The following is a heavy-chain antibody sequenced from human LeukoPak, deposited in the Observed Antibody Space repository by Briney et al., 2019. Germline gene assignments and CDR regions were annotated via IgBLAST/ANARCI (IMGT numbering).Heavy chain of an antibody. Sequence: SETLSLTCTVSGGSTSNSRYYWGWVRQPPGKGLECIGSVYYSGSTYYNPSLKSRVTISVDTSKNQFSLKLSSVAAADTAVYYCARQNPDDFWSGYYLYWFDPWGQGTLVTVSS. CDR1: GGSTSNSRYY. D-gene: IGHD3-3*01. CDR3: ARQNPDDFWSGYYLYWFDP. CDR2: VYYSGST. V-gene: IGHV4-39*01. J-gene: IGHJ5*02.